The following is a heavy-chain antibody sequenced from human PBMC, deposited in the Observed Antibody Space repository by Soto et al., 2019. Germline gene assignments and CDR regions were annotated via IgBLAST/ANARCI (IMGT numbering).Heavy chain of an antibody. J-gene: IGHJ3*02. CDR1: GGSFSGYY. V-gene: IGHV4-59*08. CDR3: AESYSSCWYGVYAFDI. D-gene: IGHD6-13*01. Sequence: SETLSLTCAVYGGSFSGYYWSWIRQPPGKGLEWIGYIYYSGSTNYNPSLKSRVTISVDTSKNQFSLKLSSVTAADTAVYYCAESYSSCWYGVYAFDIWGQGTMVTVSS. CDR2: IYYSGST.